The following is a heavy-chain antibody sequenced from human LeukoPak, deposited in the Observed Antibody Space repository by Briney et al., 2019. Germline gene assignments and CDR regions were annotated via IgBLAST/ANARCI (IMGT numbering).Heavy chain of an antibody. CDR1: GLSGGSFRTSSYY. D-gene: IGHD3-22*01. CDR3: ARASGYYYGDFDY. J-gene: IGHJ4*02. Sequence: SETLSLTCTVSGLSGGSFRTSSYYWSWIRQSAGKGLEWIGRIYSSGSTNYNPSLKSRVIISVDTSKSQFSLKLSSVTAADTAVYYCARASGYYYGDFDYWGQGTRVTVSS. V-gene: IGHV4-61*02. CDR2: IYSSGST.